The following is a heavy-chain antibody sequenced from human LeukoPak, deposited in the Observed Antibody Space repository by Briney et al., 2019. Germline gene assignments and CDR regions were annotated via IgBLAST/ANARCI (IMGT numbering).Heavy chain of an antibody. CDR3: ARGFKGYNADY. J-gene: IGHJ4*02. V-gene: IGHV4-59*08. CDR2: IYYSGST. D-gene: IGHD5-24*01. Sequence: SETLTLTCTVSGGYISSYYWSWIRQPPGKGLEWIGYIYYSGSTNYNPSLKSRVTISVDTSKNQFSLKLSSVTAADTAVYYCARGFKGYNADYWGQGTLVTVSS. CDR1: GGYISSYY.